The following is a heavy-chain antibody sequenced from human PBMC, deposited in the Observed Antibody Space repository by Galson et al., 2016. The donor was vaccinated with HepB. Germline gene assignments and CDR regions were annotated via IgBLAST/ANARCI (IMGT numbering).Heavy chain of an antibody. J-gene: IGHJ4*02. V-gene: IGHV4-39*01. D-gene: IGHD4-17*01. Sequence: SETLSLTCTVSGGSISSSSYYWGWIRQPPGKGLEWIGSIYYSGSTYYNPSLKSRVTISVDTSKNQFSLKLSPVTAADTAVYYCARRGRLGCFDYWGQGTLVTVSS. CDR2: IYYSGST. CDR1: GGSISSSSYY. CDR3: ARRGRLGCFDY.